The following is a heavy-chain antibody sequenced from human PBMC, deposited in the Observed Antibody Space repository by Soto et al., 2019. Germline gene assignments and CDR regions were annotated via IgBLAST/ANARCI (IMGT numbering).Heavy chain of an antibody. CDR2: INHSGST. D-gene: IGHD4-4*01. CDR3: ARNPPLAPATPPRPSDSSRGDY. J-gene: IGHJ4*02. CDR1: GGSFSGYY. V-gene: IGHV4-34*01. Sequence: PSETLSLTCAVYGGSFSGYYWSCIRQPPGKGLEWIGEINHSGSTNYNPSLKSRVTISVDTSKNQFSLKPSSVTAADTAVYYCARNPPLAPATPPRPSDSSRGDYWGQGTLVTVSS.